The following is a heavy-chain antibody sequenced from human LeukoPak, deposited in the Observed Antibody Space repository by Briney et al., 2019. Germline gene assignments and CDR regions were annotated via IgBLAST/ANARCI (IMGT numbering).Heavy chain of an antibody. V-gene: IGHV3-30-3*01. CDR1: GFTFSNYA. CDR2: ISYDGSNK. D-gene: IGHD6-19*01. Sequence: GGSVGLSCAASGFTFSNYAMHWVRQAPGKGLEWVAVISYDGSNKYYADSVKGRFTISRDNSKNMLYLQMNSLRAEDTAVYYCARDQGGTQWLPPYYMDVWGKGTTVTVSS. CDR3: ARDQGGTQWLPPYYMDV. J-gene: IGHJ6*03.